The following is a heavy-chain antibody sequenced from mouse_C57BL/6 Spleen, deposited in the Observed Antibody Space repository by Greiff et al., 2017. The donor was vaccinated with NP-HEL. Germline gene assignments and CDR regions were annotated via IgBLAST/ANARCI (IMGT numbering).Heavy chain of an antibody. Sequence: QVQLKQSGAELVMPGASVKLSCKASGYTFTSYWMHWVKQRPGQGLEWIGEIDPSDSYTNYNQKFKGKSTLTVDKSSSTAYMQLSSLTSEDSAVYYCARGYGNSLYAMDYWGQGTSVTVSS. CDR2: IDPSDSYT. CDR3: ARGYGNSLYAMDY. D-gene: IGHD2-10*02. V-gene: IGHV1-69*01. CDR1: GYTFTSYW. J-gene: IGHJ4*01.